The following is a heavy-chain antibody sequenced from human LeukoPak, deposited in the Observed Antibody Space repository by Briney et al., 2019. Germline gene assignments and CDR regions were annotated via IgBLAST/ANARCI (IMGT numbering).Heavy chain of an antibody. Sequence: SETLSLTCDVSGGSRINAGWWSWVRQPPGKGLEWIGEILHSGNTKYNPSLESRVTISVDKSNHQFTLEMKSVTAADTAIYYCARDLGYYYGLDIWGRGTTVTVSS. J-gene: IGHJ6*02. CDR3: ARDLGYYYGLDI. CDR2: ILHSGNT. D-gene: IGHD3-16*01. V-gene: IGHV4-4*02. CDR1: GGSRINAGW.